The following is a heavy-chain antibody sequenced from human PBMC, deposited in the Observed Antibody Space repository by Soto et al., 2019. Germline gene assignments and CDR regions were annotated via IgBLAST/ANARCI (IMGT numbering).Heavy chain of an antibody. CDR3: ARDYAPSITGTTGWFDP. Sequence: QVQLQESGPGLVKPSQTLSLTCTVSGGSISSGGYYWSWIRQHPGKGLEWIGYIYYSGSTYYNPSLKVRVTISVGPSKNQFSLKLSSVTAADTAVYYCARDYAPSITGTTGWFDPWGQGTLVTVSS. D-gene: IGHD1-7*01. CDR2: IYYSGST. J-gene: IGHJ5*02. V-gene: IGHV4-31*03. CDR1: GGSISSGGYY.